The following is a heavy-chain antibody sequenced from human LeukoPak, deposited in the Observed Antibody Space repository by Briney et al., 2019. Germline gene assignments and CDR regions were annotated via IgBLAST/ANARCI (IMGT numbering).Heavy chain of an antibody. CDR3: VRGYSFGPYGMDV. Sequence: LAGGSLRLSCSASGFPFSSYAMHWVRQAPGKGLEYVSAISDSGRTTYYADSVTGTFTISRDNSKNTLYLQMSSLRAEDPAVYFCVRGYSFGPYGMDVWGQGTAVTVSS. D-gene: IGHD2-15*01. V-gene: IGHV3-64D*09. CDR1: GFPFSSYA. J-gene: IGHJ6*02. CDR2: ISDSGRTT.